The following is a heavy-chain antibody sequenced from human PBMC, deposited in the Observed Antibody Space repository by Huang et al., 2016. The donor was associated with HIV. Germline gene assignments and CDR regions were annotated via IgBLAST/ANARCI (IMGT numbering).Heavy chain of an antibody. D-gene: IGHD1-26*01. Sequence: QVQLVQFGAEVKKPGASVKVSCKVSGNTFSGYGISWVRQAPGQGLEWMGVISGYNGNTNYVENLQGRVTMTTDTSTSTAYMELRSLRSDDTAVYYCARDRRPYSGSYLGYWGQGTLVTVSS. J-gene: IGHJ4*02. V-gene: IGHV1-18*04. CDR3: ARDRRPYSGSYLGY. CDR2: ISGYNGNT. CDR1: GNTFSGYG.